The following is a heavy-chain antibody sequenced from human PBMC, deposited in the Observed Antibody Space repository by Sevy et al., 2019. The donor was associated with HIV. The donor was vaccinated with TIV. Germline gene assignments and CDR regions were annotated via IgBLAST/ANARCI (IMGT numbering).Heavy chain of an antibody. CDR2: IYYSGST. D-gene: IGHD7-27*01. V-gene: IGHV4-59*01. Sequence: SETLSLTCTVSGGSISSYYWSWIRQPPGKGLEWIGYIYYSGSTNYNPSLKSRVTISVDTSKNQFSLKLSSVTAADTAVYYCARVPTGVGDYYYYYMDVWGKGTTVTVSS. J-gene: IGHJ6*03. CDR1: GGSISSYY. CDR3: ARVPTGVGDYYYYYMDV.